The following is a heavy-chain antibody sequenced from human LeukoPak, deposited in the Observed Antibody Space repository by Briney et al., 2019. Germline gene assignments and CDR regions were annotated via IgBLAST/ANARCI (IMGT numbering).Heavy chain of an antibody. V-gene: IGHV4-39*01. Sequence: SETLSLTCTVSGGSLSSSSYYWGWIRQPPGKGLEWIGSIYYSGRTYYNPSLKSRVTISVDTSKNQFSLKLSSVTAADTAVYYCARQARGYSYGFFDYWGQGTLVTVSS. D-gene: IGHD5-18*01. CDR2: IYYSGRT. J-gene: IGHJ4*02. CDR1: GGSLSSSSYY. CDR3: ARQARGYSYGFFDY.